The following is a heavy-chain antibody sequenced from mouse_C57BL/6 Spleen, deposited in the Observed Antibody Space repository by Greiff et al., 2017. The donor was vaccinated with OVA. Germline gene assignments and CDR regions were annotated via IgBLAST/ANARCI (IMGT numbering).Heavy chain of an antibody. Sequence: VQLQQSGPELVKPGASVKISCKASGYAFSSSWMNWVKQRPGKGLEWIGRIYPGDGDTNYNGKFKGKATLTADKSSSTAYMKLSSRTSEDSAVYFCASFITTTGAMDYWGQGTSVTVAS. CDR2: IYPGDGDT. J-gene: IGHJ4*01. V-gene: IGHV1-82*01. CDR1: GYAFSSSW. CDR3: ASFITTTGAMDY. D-gene: IGHD1-1*01.